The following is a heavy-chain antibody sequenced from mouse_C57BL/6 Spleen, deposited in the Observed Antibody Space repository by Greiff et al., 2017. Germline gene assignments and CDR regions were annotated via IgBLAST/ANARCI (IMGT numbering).Heavy chain of an antibody. J-gene: IGHJ2*01. CDR3: ARSDTTVVAPDY. CDR1: GYTFTSYW. V-gene: IGHV1-69*01. CDR2: IDPSDSYT. Sequence: QVQLQQPGAELVMPGASVKLSCKASGYTFTSYWMHWVKQRPGQGLEWIGEIDPSDSYTNYNQKFKGKSTLTVDKSSSTAYMQLSSLTSEDSAVYYFARSDTTVVAPDYWGQGTTLTVSS. D-gene: IGHD1-1*01.